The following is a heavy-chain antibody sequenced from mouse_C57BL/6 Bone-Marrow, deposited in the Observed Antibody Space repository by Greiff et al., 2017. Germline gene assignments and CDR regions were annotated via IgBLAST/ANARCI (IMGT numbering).Heavy chain of an antibody. V-gene: IGHV1-47*01. D-gene: IGHD2-1*01. CDR2: FHPYNDDT. Sequence: VKLQESGAELVKPGASVKMSCKASGYTFTTYPIEWMKQNHGKSLEWIGNFHPYNDDTKYNEKFKGTATLTVEKSSSTVYLELSRLTSDDSADYYGARGGNYGGYYFDFWGKGTTLTVSS. J-gene: IGHJ2*01. CDR1: GYTFTTYP. CDR3: ARGGNYGGYYFDF.